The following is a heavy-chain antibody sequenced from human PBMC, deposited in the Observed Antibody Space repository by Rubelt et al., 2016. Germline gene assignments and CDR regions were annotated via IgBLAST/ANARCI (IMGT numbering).Heavy chain of an antibody. J-gene: IGHJ4*02. CDR3: ARDWVGTTDFDY. CDR1: GYTFSPYP. Sequence: HVKLVQSGAEAKKPGSSVTISCQASGYTFSPYPMHWVRQPPAQRLKCMGWTNTHTGNTQYSQNFQGSVTITRDTSASTGYMELGSLRSEESAVYYCARDWVGTTDFDYWGQGTLVTVSS. D-gene: IGHD1-1*01. V-gene: IGHV1-3*04. CDR2: TNTHTGNT.